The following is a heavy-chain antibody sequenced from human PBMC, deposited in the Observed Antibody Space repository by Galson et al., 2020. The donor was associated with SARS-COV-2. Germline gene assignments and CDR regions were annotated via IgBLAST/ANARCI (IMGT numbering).Heavy chain of an antibody. CDR1: GFTFSSYG. V-gene: IGHV3-33*01. CDR2: IWYDGSNK. D-gene: IGHD6-13*01. J-gene: IGHJ6*02. Sequence: GESLKISCAASGFTFSSYGMHWVRQAPGKGLEWVAVIWYDGSNKYYADSVKGRFTISRDNSKNTLYLQMNSLRAEDTAVYYCARRGGYRIAAAANYYYYGMDVWGQGTTVTVSS. CDR3: ARRGGYRIAAAANYYYYGMDV.